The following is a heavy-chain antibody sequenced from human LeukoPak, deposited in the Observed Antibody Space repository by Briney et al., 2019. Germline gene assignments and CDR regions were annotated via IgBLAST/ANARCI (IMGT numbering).Heavy chain of an antibody. CDR2: ISSSGSSI. Sequence: GGSLRLSCAASGFTFSDYYMSWIRQAPGKGLEWVSYISSSGSSIYYADSVKGRFTISRDNAKNSLYLQMNSLRAEDTAVYYCAKDHYYDSSGGFDYWGQGTLVTVSS. J-gene: IGHJ4*02. V-gene: IGHV3-11*01. CDR3: AKDHYYDSSGGFDY. CDR1: GFTFSDYY. D-gene: IGHD3-22*01.